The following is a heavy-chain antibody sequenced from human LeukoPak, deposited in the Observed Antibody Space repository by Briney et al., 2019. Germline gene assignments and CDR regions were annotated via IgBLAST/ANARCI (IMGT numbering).Heavy chain of an antibody. CDR1: GFTFSSYG. V-gene: IGHV3-30*18. D-gene: IGHD4/OR15-4a*01. J-gene: IGHJ3*02. CDR2: ISYDGSNK. CDR3: AKDLDYGENAFDI. Sequence: GGSLRLSCAASGFTFSSYGMHWVRQAPGKGLEWVAVISYDGSNKYYADSVKGRFTISRDNSKNTLYLQMNSLRAEDTAVYYCAKDLDYGENAFDIWGQGTMVTVSS.